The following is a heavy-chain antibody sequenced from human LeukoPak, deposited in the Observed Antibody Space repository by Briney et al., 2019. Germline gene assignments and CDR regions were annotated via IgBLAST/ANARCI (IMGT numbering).Heavy chain of an antibody. D-gene: IGHD3-22*01. Sequence: TSETLSLTCTVSGGSISTYYWSWIRQPAGKGLEWIGRIYTSGSTNYNPSLKSRVTMSVDTSKNQFSLKLSSVTAADTAVYYCVRVIGAPNYYYYMDVXXXXXTVTVSS. V-gene: IGHV4-4*07. CDR3: VRVIGAPNYYYYMDV. J-gene: IGHJ6*03. CDR1: GGSISTYY. CDR2: IYTSGST.